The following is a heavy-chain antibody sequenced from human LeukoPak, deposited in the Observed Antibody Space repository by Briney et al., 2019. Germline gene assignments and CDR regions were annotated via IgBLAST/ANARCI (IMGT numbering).Heavy chain of an antibody. CDR3: AKGYKIVVVTAFPPDI. CDR2: ISGRGDNM. D-gene: IGHD2-21*02. CDR1: GFNFSTYA. Sequence: GSLRLSCAASGFNFSTYAMTWVRQAPGKGLVGVSSISGRGDNMFFSESVKGRFTIFRDNYKNTLYLEMNSLGAGDTAVYYCAKGYKIVVVTAFPPDIWGQGTMVTVSS. V-gene: IGHV3-23*01. J-gene: IGHJ3*02.